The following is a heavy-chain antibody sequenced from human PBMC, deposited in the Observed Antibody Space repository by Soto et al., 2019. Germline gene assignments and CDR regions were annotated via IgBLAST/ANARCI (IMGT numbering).Heavy chain of an antibody. CDR1: GYTFTSYG. J-gene: IGHJ4*02. CDR2: ISAHNGNT. CDR3: ARDLRPTTVVTPKYFDY. D-gene: IGHD4-17*01. Sequence: QVPLVQSGAEVKKPGASVKVSCKASGYTFTSYGISWVRQAPGQGLEWMGWISAHNGNTNYAQKLQGRVTMTKNTTTSTCYVELRSRRSDDTAVYYWARDLRPTTVVTPKYFDYWGQGTLVTVSS. V-gene: IGHV1-18*01.